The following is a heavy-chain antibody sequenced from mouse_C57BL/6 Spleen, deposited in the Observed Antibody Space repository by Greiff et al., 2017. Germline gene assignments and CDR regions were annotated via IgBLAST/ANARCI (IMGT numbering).Heavy chain of an antibody. J-gene: IGHJ2*01. CDR3: ARRGHDGYYFDY. Sequence: EVKLMESGPGLVKPSQSLSLTCSVTGYSITSGYYWNWIRQFPGNKLEWMGYISYDGSNNYNPSLKNRISITRDTSKNQFFLKLNSVTTEDTATYYCARRGHDGYYFDYWGQGTTLTVSS. CDR2: ISYDGSN. D-gene: IGHD2-3*01. V-gene: IGHV3-6*01. CDR1: GYSITSGYY.